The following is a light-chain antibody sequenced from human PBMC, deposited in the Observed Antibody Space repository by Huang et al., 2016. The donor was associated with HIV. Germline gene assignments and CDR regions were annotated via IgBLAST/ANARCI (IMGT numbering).Light chain of an antibody. CDR3: QQSFNTPPYT. Sequence: DIQMTQSPSSLSASVGDRVTITCRASHTIITYLNWYQQKPGKAPKLLIDCASSLHSGVPSRCSGSGSGTDVTLTISSLQPDDFATYYGQQSFNTPPYTFGQGTKLEIK. CDR1: HTIITY. CDR2: CAS. V-gene: IGKV1-39*01. J-gene: IGKJ2*01.